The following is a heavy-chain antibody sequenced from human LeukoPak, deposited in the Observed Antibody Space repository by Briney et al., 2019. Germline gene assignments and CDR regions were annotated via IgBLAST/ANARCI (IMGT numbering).Heavy chain of an antibody. V-gene: IGHV1-69*05. CDR1: GYTFTSYG. J-gene: IGHJ4*02. CDR3: ARGSIAVAGPYYFDY. D-gene: IGHD6-19*01. Sequence: ASVKVSCKASGYTFTSYGISWVRQAPGQGLEWMGGIIPIFGTANYAQKFQGRVTITTDESTSTPYMELSSLRSEDTAVYYCARGSIAVAGPYYFDYWGQGTLVTVSS. CDR2: IIPIFGTA.